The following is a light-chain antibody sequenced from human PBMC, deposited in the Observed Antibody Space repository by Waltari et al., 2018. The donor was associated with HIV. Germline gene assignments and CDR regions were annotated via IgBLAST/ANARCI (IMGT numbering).Light chain of an antibody. CDR1: SSNIGSNP. V-gene: IGLV1-44*01. CDR2: SYG. J-gene: IGLJ3*02. CDR3: ATWDDSLNAWV. Sequence: QSVLNQSPSASGTPGQRVILSCFGISSNIGSNPVTWYQQFPGTAPKLLIYSYGQRPSGVPERFSGSKSATSASLAISGLRSEDEADYYCATWDDSLNAWVFGGGTKLTVL.